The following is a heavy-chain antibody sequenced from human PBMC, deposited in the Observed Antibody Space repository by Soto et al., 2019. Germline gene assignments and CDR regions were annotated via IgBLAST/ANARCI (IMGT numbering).Heavy chain of an antibody. D-gene: IGHD3-22*01. CDR2: ISSSGSTI. CDR3: ASDRDYYDSSGYCDY. V-gene: IGHV3-48*03. J-gene: IGHJ4*02. Sequence: GGSLRLSCAASGFTFSSYEMNWVRQAPGKGLEWVSYISSSGSTIYYADSVKGRFTISRDNAKNSLYLQMNSLRAEDTAVYYCASDRDYYDSSGYCDYWGQGTLVTVSS. CDR1: GFTFSSYE.